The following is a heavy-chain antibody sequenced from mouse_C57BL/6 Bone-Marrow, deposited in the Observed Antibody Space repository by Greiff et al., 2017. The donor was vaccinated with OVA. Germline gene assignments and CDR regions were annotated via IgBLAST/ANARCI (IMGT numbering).Heavy chain of an antibody. V-gene: IGHV1-54*01. Sequence: QVQLKQSGAELVRPGTSVKVSCKASGYAFTNYLIEWVKQRPGQGLEWIGVINPGSGGTNYNEKFKGKATLTADKSSSTAYMELRSLTSEDSAVYFCARSGILDYWGQGTTLTVSS. CDR1: GYAFTNYL. CDR2: INPGSGGT. CDR3: ARSGILDY. J-gene: IGHJ2*01.